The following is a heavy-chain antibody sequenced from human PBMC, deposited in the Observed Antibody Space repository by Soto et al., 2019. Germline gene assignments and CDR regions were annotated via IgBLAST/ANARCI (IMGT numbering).Heavy chain of an antibody. CDR1: GGTFGSDA. V-gene: IGHV1-69*06. CDR3: ARDRTDSGYYTNWLDP. CDR2: IIPIFGTT. Sequence: SVKVSCKASGGTFGSDAITWVRQAPGQGLEWVGRIIPIFGTTNYAQNLQGRVTISAGKSTLTSYMELHSLTSDDTALYYCARDRTDSGYYTNWLDPWGQGTQVTVSS. D-gene: IGHD3-22*01. J-gene: IGHJ5*02.